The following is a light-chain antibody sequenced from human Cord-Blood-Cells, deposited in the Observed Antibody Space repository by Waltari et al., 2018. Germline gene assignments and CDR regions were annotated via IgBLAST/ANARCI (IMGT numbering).Light chain of an antibody. J-gene: IGLJ1*01. CDR3: CSYAGSSTFNYV. V-gene: IGLV2-23*03. CDR1: SSDVGSYNL. CDR2: EGS. Sequence: QSALTQPASVSGSPGQSITISCTGTSSDVGSYNLVPWYQQHPGKAPKLMINEGSKRPSGVSNRFSGSKSGNTASLTISGLQAEDEADYYCCSYAGSSTFNYVFGTGTKVTVL.